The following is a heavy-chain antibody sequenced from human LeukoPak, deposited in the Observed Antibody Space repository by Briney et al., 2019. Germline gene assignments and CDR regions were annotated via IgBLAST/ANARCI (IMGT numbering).Heavy chain of an antibody. CDR1: GFTFSSYS. D-gene: IGHD3-16*01. CDR3: ARTQNVINVHWGFFHS. J-gene: IGHJ4*02. Sequence: GGSLRLSCAASGFTFSSYSMNWVRQAPGKGLEWVSYISSSSSTIYYADSVKGRFTISRDNARNSLYLQMNGLRAEDTAVYYCARTQNVINVHWGFFHSWGQGTLVTVSS. CDR2: ISSSSSTI. V-gene: IGHV3-48*04.